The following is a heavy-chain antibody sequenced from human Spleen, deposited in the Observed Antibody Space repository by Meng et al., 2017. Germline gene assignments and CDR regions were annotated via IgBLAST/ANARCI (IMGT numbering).Heavy chain of an antibody. V-gene: IGHV1-8*01. CDR1: GYTFTSYD. J-gene: IGHJ5*02. Sequence: ASVKVSCKASGYTFTSYDINWVRQASGQGLEWLGWMNPNSGNRDYAQKFQGRVTMTRNTSISTAYMELGSLTYEDTAVYYCARAKAGGYGEGFSGWFDPWGQGTRVTVSS. D-gene: IGHD4-17*01. CDR2: MNPNSGNR. CDR3: ARAKAGGYGEGFSGWFDP.